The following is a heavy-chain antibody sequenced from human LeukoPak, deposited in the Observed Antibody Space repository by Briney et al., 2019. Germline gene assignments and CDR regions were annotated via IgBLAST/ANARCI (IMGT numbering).Heavy chain of an antibody. CDR3: ARGWGEKGRCRGGTCNNPQFDY. CDR1: GFKFSYYW. CDR2: IKESGSEK. V-gene: IGHV3-7*01. Sequence: PGGSLRLSCAASGFKFSYYWMTGVRQAPGKGLEGLANIKESGSEKYYVDSVKGRFTISRDNADDLVYLQMNSLRVEDTAVYYCARGWGEKGRCRGGTCNNPQFDYWGQGILVTVSS. D-gene: IGHD2-15*01. J-gene: IGHJ4*02.